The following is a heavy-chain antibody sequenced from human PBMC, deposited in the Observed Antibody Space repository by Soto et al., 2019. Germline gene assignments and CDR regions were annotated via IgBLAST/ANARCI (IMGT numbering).Heavy chain of an antibody. CDR1: GDSIGSFY. J-gene: IGHJ6*02. V-gene: IGHV4-4*07. CDR2: VYSTGGV. CDR3: ARDLRGTGLDI. D-gene: IGHD3-16*01. Sequence: QLQLHESGPGLVKPSETLSLTCNVSGDSIGSFYWSWIRQSAGKGLEWIGRVYSTGGVTYNPALKGRVTISLDRSNNHVALEMNSVTAADTAVYFCARDLRGTGLDIWGRGTRVSVSS.